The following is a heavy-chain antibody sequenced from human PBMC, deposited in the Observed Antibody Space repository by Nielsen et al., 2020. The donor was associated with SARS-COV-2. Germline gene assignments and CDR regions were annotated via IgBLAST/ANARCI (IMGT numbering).Heavy chain of an antibody. D-gene: IGHD3-10*01. Sequence: SETLSLTCSVSGGSISSYYWSWIRQPPGKGLEWIGYIYYSGSTNYNPSLKSRVTISVDTSKNQFSLKLSSVTAADTAVYYCARGGYYYGSGIVWGQGTLVTVSS. CDR2: IYYSGST. J-gene: IGHJ4*02. V-gene: IGHV4-59*12. CDR1: GGSISSYY. CDR3: ARGGYYYGSGIV.